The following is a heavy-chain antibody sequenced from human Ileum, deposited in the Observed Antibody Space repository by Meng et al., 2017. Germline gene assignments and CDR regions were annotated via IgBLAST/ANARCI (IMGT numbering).Heavy chain of an antibody. V-gene: IGHV3-23*01. CDR1: GFTFSNYA. Sequence: GESLKISWAASGFTFSNYAMSWVRQAPGKGLEWVSSSGSLDNTYYADSVKGRFTISRDTSKNTLYLQMNSLRPEDTAVYYGAKWAAIGWDEFRYFDSWGQGTLVTVSS. D-gene: IGHD6-19*01. J-gene: IGHJ4*02. CDR3: AKWAAIGWDEFRYFDS. CDR2: SSGSLDNT.